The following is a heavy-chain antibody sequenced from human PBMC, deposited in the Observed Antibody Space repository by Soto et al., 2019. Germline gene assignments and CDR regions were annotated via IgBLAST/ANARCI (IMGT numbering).Heavy chain of an antibody. Sequence: GGSLRLSCAASGFTFSSSWMSWVRQAPGKGLEWVANIKQDGSEKYYVDSVKGRFTISRDNAKNSLYLQMNSLRAEDTAVYYCARTGWNWYYYGMDVWGQGTTVTVSS. CDR1: GFTFSSSW. D-gene: IGHD1-7*01. J-gene: IGHJ6*02. CDR2: IKQDGSEK. V-gene: IGHV3-7*05. CDR3: ARTGWNWYYYGMDV.